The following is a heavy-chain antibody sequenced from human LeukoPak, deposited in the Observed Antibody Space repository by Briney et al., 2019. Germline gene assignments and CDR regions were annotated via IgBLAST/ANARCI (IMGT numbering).Heavy chain of an antibody. V-gene: IGHV3-7*01. CDR2: LNQYGNDK. CDR3: ARGSRLGVVGRDAFDI. Sequence: GGSLRLSCEASGFMFSDYWMTWVRQAPGKGLEWVANLNQYGNDKYYDDSVKGRFTIYRDNARNSLYLQVNSLRAEDTAVYYCARGSRLGVVGRDAFDIWGQGTMVTVSS. J-gene: IGHJ3*02. CDR1: GFMFSDYW. D-gene: IGHD3-3*01.